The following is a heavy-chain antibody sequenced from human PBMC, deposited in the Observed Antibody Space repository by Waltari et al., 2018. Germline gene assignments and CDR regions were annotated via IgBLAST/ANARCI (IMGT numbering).Heavy chain of an antibody. Sequence: EVQLVQSVAEVKKPGATVKISCKESEYTFTGYYMHWVQKAPGKGLELMGRVDSEECETIYAEKFQGRVTITADTSTDTAYMELSSLRSEDTAVYYCADLWFGDRDAFDIWGQGTMVTVSS. J-gene: IGHJ3*02. CDR2: VDSEECET. V-gene: IGHV1-69-2*01. D-gene: IGHD3-10*01. CDR3: ADLWFGDRDAFDI. CDR1: EYTFTGYY.